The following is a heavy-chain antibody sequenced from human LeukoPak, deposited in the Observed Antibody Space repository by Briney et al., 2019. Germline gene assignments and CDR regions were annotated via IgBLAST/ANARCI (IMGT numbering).Heavy chain of an antibody. J-gene: IGHJ4*02. D-gene: IGHD3-10*01. CDR1: GGTFSSYA. V-gene: IGHV1-69*06. CDR2: IIPIFGTA. Sequence: ASVKVSCKASGGTFSSYAISWVRQAPGQGLEWMGGIIPIFGTANYAQKFQGRVTITADKSTSTAYMELSSLRSEDTAVYYCAILWFGELSFDYWGQGTLVTVSS. CDR3: AILWFGELSFDY.